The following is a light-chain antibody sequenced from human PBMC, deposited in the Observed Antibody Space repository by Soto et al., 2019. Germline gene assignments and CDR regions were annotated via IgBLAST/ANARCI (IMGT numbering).Light chain of an antibody. V-gene: IGLV1-44*01. CDR3: AAWDGSLNGRV. Sequence: QSVLTQAPSASGTPGQRVTISCSGSNSNIGSNTVSWYQQVPGTAPKVLIYNNDQRPSGVPDRLSGSKSGTSASLAICGLQSGEEADYYCAAWDGSLNGRVFGGGTELTVL. CDR1: NSNIGSNT. J-gene: IGLJ3*02. CDR2: NND.